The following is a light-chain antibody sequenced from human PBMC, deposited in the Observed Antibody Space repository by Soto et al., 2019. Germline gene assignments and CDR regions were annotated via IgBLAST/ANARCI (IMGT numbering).Light chain of an antibody. CDR1: QSVSSY. CDR2: GAS. J-gene: IGKJ1*01. CDR3: QQYGSPPQT. V-gene: IGKV3-20*01. Sequence: EIVLTQSPATLSLAPGERATLSCRASQSVSSYLAWYQQKPGQAPRLIIYGASTRATGIPDRFSVSGSGTECTLTISRLEPEDFAVYYCQQYGSPPQTFGQGTKVDIK.